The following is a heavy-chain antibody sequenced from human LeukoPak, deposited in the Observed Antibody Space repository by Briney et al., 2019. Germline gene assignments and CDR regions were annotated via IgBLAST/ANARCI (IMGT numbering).Heavy chain of an antibody. CDR3: ARDTYYYDSSGSTLDY. V-gene: IGHV1-69*04. Sequence: SVKVSCKASGGTFSSYAISWVRQAPGQGLEWMGRIIPILGIANYAQNFQGRVTITADKSTSTAYMELSSLGSEDTAVYYCARDTYYYDSSGSTLDYWGQGTLVTVSS. CDR2: IIPILGIA. J-gene: IGHJ4*02. CDR1: GGTFSSYA. D-gene: IGHD3-22*01.